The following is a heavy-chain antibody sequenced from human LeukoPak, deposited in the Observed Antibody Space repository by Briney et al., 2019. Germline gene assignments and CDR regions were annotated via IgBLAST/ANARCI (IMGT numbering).Heavy chain of an antibody. J-gene: IGHJ4*02. D-gene: IGHD5-24*01. V-gene: IGHV3-43*02. CDR3: AREQFSHTSNYFDT. Sequence: GRSLRTSCAASGFMFDDYAMHWVRQVPGKGLEWVSLISGDGVSRFYADSVKGRFTISRDNNNDSLSLQMNRLTTEDTAYYYCAREQFSHTSNYFDTWGQGILVTVSS. CDR1: GFMFDDYA. CDR2: ISGDGVSR.